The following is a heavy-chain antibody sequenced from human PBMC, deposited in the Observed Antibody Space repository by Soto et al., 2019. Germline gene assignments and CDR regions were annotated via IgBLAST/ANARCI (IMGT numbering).Heavy chain of an antibody. J-gene: IGHJ6*02. V-gene: IGHV3-23*01. CDR1: EFTFSSFA. CDR2: LSGSGGNT. CDR3: ARGRYYGMDV. Sequence: EVPLLESGGGLEQPGGSLRLSCAASEFTFSSFAMSWVRQAPGQGLQWVFGLSGSGGNTNFADSVKGRFNISRDKSNTTRHRQMNSLRTEDTAVYFCARGRYYGMDVWGQGTTVTVSS.